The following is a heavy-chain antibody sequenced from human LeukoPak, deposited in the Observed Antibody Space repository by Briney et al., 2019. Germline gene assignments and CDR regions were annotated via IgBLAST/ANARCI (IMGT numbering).Heavy chain of an antibody. Sequence: SETLSLTCTVSGGSISSSSYYWGWIRQPPGKGLESVGSIYYSGSTYYNPSLKSRVTISVDTSKNQFSLKLSSVTAADTAVYYCARMYSGSYLNHYYYYYYMDVWGKGTTVTVYS. D-gene: IGHD1-26*01. CDR1: GGSISSSSYY. CDR3: ARMYSGSYLNHYYYYYYMDV. CDR2: IYYSGST. J-gene: IGHJ6*03. V-gene: IGHV4-39*01.